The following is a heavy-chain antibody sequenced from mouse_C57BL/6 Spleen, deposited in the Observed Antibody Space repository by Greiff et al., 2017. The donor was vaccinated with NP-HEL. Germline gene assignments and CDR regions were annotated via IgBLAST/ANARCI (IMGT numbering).Heavy chain of an antibody. V-gene: IGHV14-2*01. CDR3: ARVPNYYGSSSADY. J-gene: IGHJ2*01. CDR1: GFNIKDYY. Sequence: EVQLQQSGAELVKPGASVKLSCTASGFNIKDYYMHWVKQRTEQGLEWIGRIDPEDGETKYAQKFQGKATITADTSSNTAYLQLSSLTSEDTAVYYCARVPNYYGSSSADYWGQGTTLTVSS. CDR2: IDPEDGET. D-gene: IGHD1-1*01.